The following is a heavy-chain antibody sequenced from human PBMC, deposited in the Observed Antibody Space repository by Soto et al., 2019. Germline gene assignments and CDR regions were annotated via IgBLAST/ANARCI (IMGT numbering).Heavy chain of an antibody. D-gene: IGHD2-2*01. Sequence: QVQLVQSGAEVKKPGASVKVSCKASGYTFTSYYMHWVRQAPGQGLEWMGIINPSGGSTSYAQKFQGRVTMTRDTSTSTVYMELSSLRSEDTAVYYCARDGRDIVLVPAGWFDPWGPGTLVTVSS. CDR3: ARDGRDIVLVPAGWFDP. CDR1: GYTFTSYY. CDR2: INPSGGST. V-gene: IGHV1-46*01. J-gene: IGHJ5*02.